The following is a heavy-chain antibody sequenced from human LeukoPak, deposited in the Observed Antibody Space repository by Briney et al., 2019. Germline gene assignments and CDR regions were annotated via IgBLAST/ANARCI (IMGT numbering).Heavy chain of an antibody. CDR1: GYTFTSYH. J-gene: IGHJ4*02. V-gene: IGHV1-46*01. D-gene: IGHD1-7*01. CDR2: INPSGGST. CDR3: ARVREITGTTGLGY. Sequence: ASVKVSCKASGYTFTSYHMHWVRQAPGQGLEWMGIINPSGGSTSYAQKFQGRVTMTRDTSISTAYMELSRLRSDDTAVYYCARVREITGTTGLGYWGQGTLVTVSS.